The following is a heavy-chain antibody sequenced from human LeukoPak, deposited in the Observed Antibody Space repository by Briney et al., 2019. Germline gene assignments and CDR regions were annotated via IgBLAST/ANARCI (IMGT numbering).Heavy chain of an antibody. J-gene: IGHJ4*02. CDR3: AKDRKSRYSSSSGDFDY. D-gene: IGHD6-6*01. V-gene: IGHV3-9*01. CDR2: ISWNSGSI. CDR1: GFTFDDYA. Sequence: GGSLRLSCAASGFTFDDYAMHWVRHVPGKGLEWVSGISWNSGSIGYADSVKGRFTISRDNAKNSLYLQMSSLRGEDTALYYCAKDRKSRYSSSSGDFDYWGQGTLVTVSS.